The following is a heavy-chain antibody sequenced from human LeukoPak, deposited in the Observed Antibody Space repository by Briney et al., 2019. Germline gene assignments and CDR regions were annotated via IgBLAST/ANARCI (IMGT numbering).Heavy chain of an antibody. CDR1: GYTFTGYY. V-gene: IGHV1-2*06. D-gene: IGHD6-13*01. Sequence: ASVKVSCKASGYTFTGYYMHWVRQAPGQGLEWMGRINPNSGGTNYAQKFQGRVTMTRDTSISTAYMELSRLRSDDTAVYYCARERAAGMKEFDYWDQGTLVTVSS. CDR2: INPNSGGT. J-gene: IGHJ4*02. CDR3: ARERAAGMKEFDY.